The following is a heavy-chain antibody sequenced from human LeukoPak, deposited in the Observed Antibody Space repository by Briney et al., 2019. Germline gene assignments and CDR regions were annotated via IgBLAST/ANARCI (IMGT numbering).Heavy chain of an antibody. J-gene: IGHJ4*02. CDR1: GFTLNSYA. D-gene: IGHD4-17*01. CDR2: ISSSGGNT. CDR3: AESPMTRVTTGGFDF. V-gene: IGHV3-23*01. Sequence: PGGSLRLSCAASGFTLNSYAMSWVRQAPGKGLEWVSSISSSGGNTYYVDSVKGRFTISRDNSKNTLYLQMNSLRAEDTAVYYCAESPMTRVTTGGFDFWGQGTLVTVSS.